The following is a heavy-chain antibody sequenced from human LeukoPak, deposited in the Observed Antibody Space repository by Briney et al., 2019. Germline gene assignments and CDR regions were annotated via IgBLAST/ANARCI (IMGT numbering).Heavy chain of an antibody. Sequence: GGSLRLSCAASGFTFSSYAMSWVRQAPGKGLEWVSAISGSGGSTYYADSVKGRFTISRDNSKNTLYLQMNSLRAEDTAVYYCTRLSGGSYPRDYWGQGTLVTVSS. D-gene: IGHD1-26*01. CDR2: ISGSGGST. CDR1: GFTFSSYA. CDR3: TRLSGGSYPRDY. J-gene: IGHJ4*02. V-gene: IGHV3-23*01.